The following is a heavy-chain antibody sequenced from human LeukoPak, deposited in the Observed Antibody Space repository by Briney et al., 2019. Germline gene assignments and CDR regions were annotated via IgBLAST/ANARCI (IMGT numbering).Heavy chain of an antibody. V-gene: IGHV1-18*01. CDR2: ISAYNGNT. D-gene: IGHD6-13*01. Sequence: ASVKVSFKASGYTFTSYGISWVRQAPGQGLEWMGWISAYNGNTNYAQKLQGRVTMTTDTSTSTAYMELRSLRSDDTAVYYCARDWDSSSWYSPYYYYGMDVWGQGTTVTVSS. CDR1: GYTFTSYG. J-gene: IGHJ6*02. CDR3: ARDWDSSSWYSPYYYYGMDV.